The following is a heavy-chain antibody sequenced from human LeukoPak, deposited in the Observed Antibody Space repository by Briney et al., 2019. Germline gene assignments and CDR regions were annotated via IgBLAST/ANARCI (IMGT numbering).Heavy chain of an antibody. V-gene: IGHV1-8*01. CDR3: ARGLSSGWYYYYYYMDV. CDR2: MNPNSGNT. D-gene: IGHD6-19*01. CDR1: GYTFTSYD. Sequence: ASVKVSCKASGYTFTSYDINWVRQATGQGLEWMGWMNPNSGNTGYALKFQGRVTMTRNTSISTAYMELSSLRSEDTAVYYCARGLSSGWYYYYYYMDVWGKGTTVTVSS. J-gene: IGHJ6*03.